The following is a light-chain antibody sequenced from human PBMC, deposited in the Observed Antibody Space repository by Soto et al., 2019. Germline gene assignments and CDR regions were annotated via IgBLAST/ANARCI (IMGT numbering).Light chain of an antibody. J-gene: IGKJ5*01. CDR1: QSVTTR. V-gene: IGKV3-20*01. CDR2: GAS. CDR3: QQYGGSPIT. Sequence: IVWTKSPSTLSLSPGARVTLACRASQSVTTRLAWYQHKPGQAPRLLMSGASSRASGVPVRFSGSGSGTDFTLTISRLEPEDFALYYCQQYGGSPITFGLGTRLAIK.